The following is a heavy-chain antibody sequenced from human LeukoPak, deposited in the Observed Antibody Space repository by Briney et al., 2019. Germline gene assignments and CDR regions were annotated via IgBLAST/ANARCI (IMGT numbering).Heavy chain of an antibody. J-gene: IGHJ3*01. CDR3: ANSWYYYDSSGLPKADAFDR. CDR1: GGSFSGYY. V-gene: IGHV4-34*01. Sequence: SETLSLTCAVYGGSFSGYYWSWIRQPPGKGLEWIGEINHSGSTNYNPSLKSRVTLSVDTSKNQFSLKLNSVTAADTAVYYCANSWYYYDSSGLPKADAFDRWGQGTLVTVSS. D-gene: IGHD3-22*01. CDR2: INHSGST.